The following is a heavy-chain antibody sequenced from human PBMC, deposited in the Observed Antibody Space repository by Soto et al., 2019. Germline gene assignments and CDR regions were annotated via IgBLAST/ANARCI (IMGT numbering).Heavy chain of an antibody. V-gene: IGHV1-24*01. CDR2: FDPEDGET. J-gene: IGHJ4*02. Sequence: QVQLVQSGAEVKKPGASVKVSCKVSGYTLTELSMHWVRQAPGKGLEWMGGFDPEDGETIYAQKFQGRVTMTEDTSTDTAYMELSSLRSEDTAVYYCATDLTRYCSGGSCYSGADYWGQGTLVTVSS. CDR3: ATDLTRYCSGGSCYSGADY. CDR1: GYTLTELS. D-gene: IGHD2-15*01.